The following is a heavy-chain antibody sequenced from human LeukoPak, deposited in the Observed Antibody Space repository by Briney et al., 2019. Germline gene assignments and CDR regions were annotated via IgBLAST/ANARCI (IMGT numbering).Heavy chain of an antibody. D-gene: IGHD2-2*01. V-gene: IGHV5-51*01. CDR2: IYPGDSDT. CDR3: ARHGGYCSSPSCYGGFVDY. J-gene: IGHJ4*02. Sequence: GESLKISCKGSGYSFTSYWIGWVRQMPGKGLEWMGSIYPGDSDTRYCPSFEGQVTISADKSISTAYLQWSRLKASDTAMYYCARHGGYCSSPSCYGGFVDYWGQGTLVTVSS. CDR1: GYSFTSYW.